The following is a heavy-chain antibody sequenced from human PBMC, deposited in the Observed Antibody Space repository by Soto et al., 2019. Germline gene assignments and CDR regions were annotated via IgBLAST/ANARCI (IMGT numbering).Heavy chain of an antibody. J-gene: IGHJ6*03. CDR2: IIPILGIA. V-gene: IGHV1-69*02. D-gene: IGHD2-2*01. CDR3: ARVLGYCSSTCCPRANGYMDV. Sequence: QVQLVQSGAEVKKPGSSVKVSCKASGGTFSSYTISWVRQAPGQGLEWMGRIIPILGIANYAQKFQGRVTITADKSTSTAYRELSSLRSEDTTVYYCARVLGYCSSTCCPRANGYMDVWGKGTTVTVSS. CDR1: GGTFSSYT.